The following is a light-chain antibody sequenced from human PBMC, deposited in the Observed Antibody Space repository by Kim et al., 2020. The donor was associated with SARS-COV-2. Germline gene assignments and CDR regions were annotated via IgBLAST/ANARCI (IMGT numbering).Light chain of an antibody. Sequence: EIVMTQSPATLSVSPGERATLSCRASQSVTNNLAWYQQKPGQAPRLLISGASTRATGIPARFSGSGSGTEFTLTVSSLQSEDFAVYYCQQYNNWPRTFGQGTKLEI. V-gene: IGKV3-15*01. J-gene: IGKJ1*01. CDR2: GAS. CDR3: QQYNNWPRT. CDR1: QSVTNN.